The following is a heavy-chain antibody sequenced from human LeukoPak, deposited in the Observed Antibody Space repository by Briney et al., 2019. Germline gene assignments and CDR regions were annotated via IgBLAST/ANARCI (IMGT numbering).Heavy chain of an antibody. CDR1: GFTFSSYG. Sequence: PGGSLRLSCAASGFTFSSYGMHWVRQAPGKGLEWVAVISYDGSNKYYADSVKGRFTISRDNSKNTLYLQMNSLRAEDTAVYYRAKDKVAHYDILTGYYFDYWGQGTLVTVSS. V-gene: IGHV3-30*18. D-gene: IGHD3-9*01. CDR3: AKDKVAHYDILTGYYFDY. CDR2: ISYDGSNK. J-gene: IGHJ4*02.